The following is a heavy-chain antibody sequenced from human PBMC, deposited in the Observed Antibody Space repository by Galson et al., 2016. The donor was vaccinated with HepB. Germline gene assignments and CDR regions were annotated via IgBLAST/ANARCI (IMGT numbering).Heavy chain of an antibody. J-gene: IGHJ3*02. CDR2: IRDKTYRYAT. CDR1: GFTFSNYY. V-gene: IGHV3-72*01. CDR3: VRRGPITATLEAFDI. D-gene: IGHD1-14*01. Sequence: SLRLSCAASGFTFSNYYMDWVRQAPGRGLEWVGRIRDKTYRYATEYAASVRDRFTISRDDSQNSLFMEMHRLTNEDTAVYYCVRRGPITATLEAFDIWGQGTVVTVSS.